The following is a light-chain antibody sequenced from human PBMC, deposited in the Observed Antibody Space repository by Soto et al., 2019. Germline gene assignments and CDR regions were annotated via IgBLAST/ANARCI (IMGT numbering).Light chain of an antibody. CDR2: GAS. CDR3: QHYGSSLWT. Sequence: EIVLTQSPGTLSVSPGERATLSCRASQSVSSSYLAWYQQKPGQAPRLLIYGASSRATGIPDRFSGSGSGTEFTRTISRLEPEDFAVYYCQHYGSSLWTFGQGTKVEIK. J-gene: IGKJ1*01. V-gene: IGKV3-20*01. CDR1: QSVSSSY.